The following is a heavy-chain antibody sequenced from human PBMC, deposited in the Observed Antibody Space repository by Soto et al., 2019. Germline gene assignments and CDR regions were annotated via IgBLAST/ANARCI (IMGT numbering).Heavy chain of an antibody. Sequence: GSLRLSCAASGFICSSYDMSWVRQAPGKGLEWVSTILVDGRTFYVDSVKGRFTISRDSSQYTVYLQMNSLTAGDTALYYCAKATATGGGAFDICGQGTMVTVSS. CDR3: AKATATGGGAFDI. CDR1: GFICSSYD. CDR2: ILVDGRT. J-gene: IGHJ3*02. D-gene: IGHD2-8*02. V-gene: IGHV3-23*01.